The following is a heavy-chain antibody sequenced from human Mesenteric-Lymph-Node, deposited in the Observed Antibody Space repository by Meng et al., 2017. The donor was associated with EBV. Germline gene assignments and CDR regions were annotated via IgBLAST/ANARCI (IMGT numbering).Heavy chain of an antibody. D-gene: IGHD3-10*01. CDR3: ARGAYEGSGSKFAD. J-gene: IGHJ4*02. CDR2: MYSSGST. CDR1: GGSISSGGYY. Sequence: QVQLKESGPGLVKPSQTLSLTFAVSGGSISSGGYYWTWIRQPPGKGLEWIGYMYSSGSTYYNPSLESRFAMSLDTYKNQFSLRLTSVTAADTALYYCARGAYEGSGSKFADWGQGTLVTVSS. V-gene: IGHV4-30-4*01.